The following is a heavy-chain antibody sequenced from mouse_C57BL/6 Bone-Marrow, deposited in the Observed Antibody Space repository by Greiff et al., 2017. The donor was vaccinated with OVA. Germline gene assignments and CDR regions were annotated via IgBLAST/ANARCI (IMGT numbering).Heavy chain of an antibody. Sequence: VQLQQSVAELVRPGASVKLSCTASGFTIKNTYMHWVKQRPEQGLEWIGRIDPANGNTKYAPKFQGKATITADTSSNTAYLQLSSLTSEDTAIYYCANLASYYYGSSFYYFDYWGQGTTLTVSS. V-gene: IGHV14-3*01. CDR1: GFTIKNTY. J-gene: IGHJ2*01. CDR3: ANLASYYYGSSFYYFDY. CDR2: IDPANGNT. D-gene: IGHD1-1*01.